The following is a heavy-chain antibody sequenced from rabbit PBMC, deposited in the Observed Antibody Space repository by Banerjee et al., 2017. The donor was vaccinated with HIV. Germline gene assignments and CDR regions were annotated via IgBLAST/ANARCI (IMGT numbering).Heavy chain of an antibody. D-gene: IGHD1-1*01. CDR2: IDSGSSGTT. V-gene: IGHV1S40*01. CDR3: ARVELLVGYYLKL. Sequence: QSLEESGGDLVKPGASLTLTCTASGFSFSSSYYLCWVRQAPGKGLEWIACIDSGSSGTTYYASWAKGRFTISKTSSTTVTLQMTSLTAADTATYFCARVELLVGYYLKLWGPGTLVTVS. J-gene: IGHJ4*01. CDR1: GFSFSSSYY.